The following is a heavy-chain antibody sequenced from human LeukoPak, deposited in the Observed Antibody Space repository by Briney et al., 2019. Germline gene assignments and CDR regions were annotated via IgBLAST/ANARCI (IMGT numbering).Heavy chain of an antibody. CDR3: AKDPHIVVVTALFDY. V-gene: IGHV3-23*01. J-gene: IGHJ4*02. CDR1: GFSFSDYA. D-gene: IGHD2-21*02. CDR2: ISGSGDRT. Sequence: PAESLSLSCVMSGFSFSDYALSWVRQPPGKGLEWVAVISGSGDRTHYADSVMGRFTISRDNSKTTVYVQLNSLRTDDTAVYYCAKDPHIVVVTALFDYSGQGALVTVS.